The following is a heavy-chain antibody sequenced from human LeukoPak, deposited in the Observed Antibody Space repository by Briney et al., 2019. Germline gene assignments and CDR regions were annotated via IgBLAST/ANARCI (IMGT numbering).Heavy chain of an antibody. CDR1: GGSFSGYY. D-gene: IGHD6-13*01. Sequence: PSETLSLTCAVYGGSFSGYYWSWIRQPPGKGLEWIGEINHSGSTNYNPSLKSRVTISVDTSKNQFSLKLSSVTAADTAVYYCARVLPQQLPQNYYYYYYMDVWGKGTTVTISS. CDR3: ARVLPQQLPQNYYYYYYMDV. J-gene: IGHJ6*03. V-gene: IGHV4-34*01. CDR2: INHSGST.